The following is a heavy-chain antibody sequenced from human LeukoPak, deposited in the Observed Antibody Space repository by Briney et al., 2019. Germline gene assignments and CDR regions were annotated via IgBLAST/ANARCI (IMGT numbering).Heavy chain of an antibody. J-gene: IGHJ4*02. Sequence: PGASLRLSCAAYGFTFSSYAMSWVRQAPGKGLEWVLAISGSGGSTYYADSVKGRFTNSRDNSKNTLYLQMNSLKAEDTAVYYCARRQPSYFDYWGQGTLVTVSS. CDR3: ARRQPSYFDY. CDR1: GFTFSSYA. V-gene: IGHV3-23*01. CDR2: ISGSGGST. D-gene: IGHD1-1*01.